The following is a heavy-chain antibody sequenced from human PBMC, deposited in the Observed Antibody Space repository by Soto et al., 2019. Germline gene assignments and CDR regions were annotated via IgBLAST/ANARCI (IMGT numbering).Heavy chain of an antibody. CDR2: IYYSGST. CDR3: ARVGYYDSSGYYSGDY. D-gene: IGHD3-22*01. CDR1: GGSISSGGYY. V-gene: IGHV4-31*03. J-gene: IGHJ4*02. Sequence: SETLSLTCTVSGGSISSGGYYWSWVRQHPGKGLEWIGYIYYSGSTYYNPSLKSRVTISVDTSKNQFSLKLSSVTAADTAVYYCARVGYYDSSGYYSGDYWGQGTLVTVSS.